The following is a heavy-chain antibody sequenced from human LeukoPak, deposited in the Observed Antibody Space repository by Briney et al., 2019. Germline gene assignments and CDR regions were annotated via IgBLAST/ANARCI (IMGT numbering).Heavy chain of an antibody. CDR3: ARHSRSTNWFDP. Sequence: SETLSLTCTVSGGSISSSSYYWGWIRQPPGKGLEWIGSISGTAYYNPSLKSRVTVSVDKSKNQLSLNLSSVTAADTALYYCARHSRSTNWFDPWGQGILVTVSS. CDR1: GGSISSSSYY. J-gene: IGHJ5*02. V-gene: IGHV4-39*01. CDR2: ISGTA.